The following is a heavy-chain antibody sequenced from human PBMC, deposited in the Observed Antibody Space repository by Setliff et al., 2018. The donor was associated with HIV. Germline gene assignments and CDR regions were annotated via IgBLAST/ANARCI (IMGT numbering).Heavy chain of an antibody. D-gene: IGHD4-17*01. CDR3: ARDPAPYGDFDY. CDR2: IRGDSSST. V-gene: IGHV3-11*06. Sequence: GGSLRLSCAASGFTFSDHYMTWIRQAPGKGLEWVSYIRGDSSSTTYADSVKGRFTISRDNAKNTLYLQMNSLRAEDTAVYYCARDPAPYGDFDYWGQGTLVTVSS. J-gene: IGHJ4*02. CDR1: GFTFSDHY.